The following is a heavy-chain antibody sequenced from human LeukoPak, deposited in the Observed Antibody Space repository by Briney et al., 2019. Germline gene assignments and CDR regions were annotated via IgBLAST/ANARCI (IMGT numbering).Heavy chain of an antibody. D-gene: IGHD3-22*01. CDR1: GGSISSYH. CDR2: ISYSGST. V-gene: IGHV4-59*01. J-gene: IGHJ4*02. CDR3: ARGHIGKTYYYDSSGVHFDY. Sequence: PSETLSLTCTVSGGSISSYHGSWIRQPPGKGLAWIGHISYSGSTNYNPSLKSRVTISVDTSKNQFSLKLSSVTAADTAVYYCARGHIGKTYYYDSSGVHFDYWGQGTLVTVSS.